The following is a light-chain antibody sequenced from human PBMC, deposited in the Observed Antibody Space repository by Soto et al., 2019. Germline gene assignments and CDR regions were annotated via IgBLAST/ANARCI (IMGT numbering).Light chain of an antibody. V-gene: IGLV2-11*01. Sequence: QSALTQPASVSGSPGQSITIPCTGTSSDVGGYNYVSWYQHHPGKAPKLIIYDVTKRPSGVPDRFSGSKSANTASLTISGLQADDEADYYCCSYAGNYTLLFGGGTKVTVL. CDR2: DVT. J-gene: IGLJ2*01. CDR3: CSYAGNYTLL. CDR1: SSDVGGYNY.